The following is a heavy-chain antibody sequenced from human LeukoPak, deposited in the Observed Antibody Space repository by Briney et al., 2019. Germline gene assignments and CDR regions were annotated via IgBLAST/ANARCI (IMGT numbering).Heavy chain of an antibody. D-gene: IGHD3/OR15-3a*01. V-gene: IGHV4-39*01. Sequence: PSETLSLTCTVSGGSISSSSYYWGWIRQPPGKGLEWLGSIYYSGRTDDNASLHSPVSISIDTSKNQFSLRLTSVPAADTAVYYCARQTGSGLFILPGGQGTLVTVSS. CDR1: GGSISSSSYY. J-gene: IGHJ4*02. CDR2: IYYSGRT. CDR3: ARQTGSGLFILP.